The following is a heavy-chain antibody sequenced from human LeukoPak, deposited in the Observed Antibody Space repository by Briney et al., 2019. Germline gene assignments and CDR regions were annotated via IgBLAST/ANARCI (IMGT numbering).Heavy chain of an antibody. CDR2: IYYSGST. J-gene: IGHJ5*02. D-gene: IGHD3-10*01. CDR3: ARDPYYYGSGSYHRFDP. V-gene: IGHV4-59*01. CDR1: GGSISSYY. Sequence: SETLSLTCTVSGGSISSYYWSWIRQPPGKGLEWIGYIYYSGSTNYNPSLKSRVTISVDTSKNQFSPKLSSVTAADTAVYYCARDPYYYGSGSYHRFDPWGQGTLVTVSS.